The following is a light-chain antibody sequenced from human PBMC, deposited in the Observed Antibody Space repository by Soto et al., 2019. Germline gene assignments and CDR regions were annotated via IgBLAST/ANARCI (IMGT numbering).Light chain of an antibody. J-gene: IGKJ1*01. CDR3: QQSYSAPRT. V-gene: IGKV3-15*01. CDR2: GAS. Sequence: EIVMTQSPATLSVSPGERVTLSCRASQSVSSNLAWYQQKPGQAPRLLIYGASTRATGIPARFSGSGSGTEFTLTISSLQSEDFATYYCQQSYSAPRTFGQGTKVDIK. CDR1: QSVSSN.